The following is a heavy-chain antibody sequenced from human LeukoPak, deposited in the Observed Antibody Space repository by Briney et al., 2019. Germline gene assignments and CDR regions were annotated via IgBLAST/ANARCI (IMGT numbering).Heavy chain of an antibody. CDR3: ARVTVAGLFY. Sequence: SETLSLTCTVSGYSISSGYYWGWIRQPPGKGLEWIGSIYHSGSTYYNPSLKSRVTISVDTSKNQFSLKLSSVTAADTAVYYCARVTVAGLFYWGQGTLVTVSS. CDR2: IYHSGST. V-gene: IGHV4-38-2*02. J-gene: IGHJ4*02. CDR1: GYSISSGYY. D-gene: IGHD6-19*01.